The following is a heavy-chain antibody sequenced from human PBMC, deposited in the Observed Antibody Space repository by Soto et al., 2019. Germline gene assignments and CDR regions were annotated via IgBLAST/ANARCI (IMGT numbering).Heavy chain of an antibody. V-gene: IGHV1-46*01. Sequence: GASVKVSCKASGYTFTSYYMHWVRQAPGQGLEWMGIINPGGGSTSYAQKFQGRVTMTRDTSTSTVYMALSSLRSEDTAVYYCAREAYYGGDCYPLPPYYYYYYGMDVWGQGTTVTVSS. D-gene: IGHD2-21*02. J-gene: IGHJ6*02. CDR2: INPGGGST. CDR1: GYTFTSYY. CDR3: AREAYYGGDCYPLPPYYYYYYGMDV.